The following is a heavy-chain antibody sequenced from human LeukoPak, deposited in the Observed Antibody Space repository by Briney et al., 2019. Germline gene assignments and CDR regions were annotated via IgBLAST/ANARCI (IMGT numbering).Heavy chain of an antibody. V-gene: IGHV1-69*05. Sequence: SEKVSYKASGGTFNSYAIRWVRQAPGQGLEWMGGAIPICVTTNDAQTFQGRVTITTDEYTNTAYMELSSLRSEDTAVYYCARTVVTMVRGVSGYYFDYWGQGTLVTASS. CDR2: AIPICVTT. D-gene: IGHD3-10*01. CDR3: ARTVVTMVRGVSGYYFDY. J-gene: IGHJ4*02. CDR1: GGTFNSYA.